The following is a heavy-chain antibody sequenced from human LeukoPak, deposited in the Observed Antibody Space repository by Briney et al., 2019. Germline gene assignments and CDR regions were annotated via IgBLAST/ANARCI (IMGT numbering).Heavy chain of an antibody. Sequence: GGSLRLSCEASGFTFSNYPMSWVRQAPGRGLEWVSVISESGDVTHYANAMKGRFTISRDNAKNTLNLQMNSLRAEDTAIYYCARDSSHYLGSSDYWGQGTLVTVSS. CDR2: ISESGDVT. J-gene: IGHJ4*02. CDR3: ARDSSHYLGSSDY. D-gene: IGHD6-6*01. V-gene: IGHV3-23*01. CDR1: GFTFSNYP.